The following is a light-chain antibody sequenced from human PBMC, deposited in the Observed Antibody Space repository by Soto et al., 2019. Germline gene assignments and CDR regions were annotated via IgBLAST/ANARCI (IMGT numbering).Light chain of an antibody. CDR1: QGISSY. V-gene: IGKV1-8*01. J-gene: IGKJ1*01. CDR3: QQYYSYPPT. Sequence: AIRMTQSPSSFSASTGDRVTITCRASQGISSYLAWYQQKPGKAPKLLIYAASTLQSGVPSRFRGSGSGTDFTLTISCLKSEDFETYYCQQYYSYPPTFGQGTKVDIK. CDR2: AAS.